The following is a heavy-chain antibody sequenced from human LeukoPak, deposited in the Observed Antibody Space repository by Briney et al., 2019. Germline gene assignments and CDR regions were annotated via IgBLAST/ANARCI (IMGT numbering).Heavy chain of an antibody. CDR2: IYYSGST. CDR1: GGSISSYY. V-gene: IGHV4-59*01. D-gene: IGHD4-17*01. CDR3: ARTTVTTGGGGYYFDY. Sequence: PSETLSLTCTVSGGSISSYYWSWVRQPPGKGLEWLGYIYYSGSTNYNPSLKSRVTISVDTSKNQFSLKLSSVPAADTAVYYCARTTVTTGGGGYYFDYWGQGTLVTVSS. J-gene: IGHJ4*02.